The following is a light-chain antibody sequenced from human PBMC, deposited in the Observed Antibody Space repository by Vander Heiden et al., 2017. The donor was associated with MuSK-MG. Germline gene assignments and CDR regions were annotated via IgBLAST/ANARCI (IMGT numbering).Light chain of an antibody. J-gene: IGLJ3*02. V-gene: IGLV3-21*02. CDR3: QVWDSNTDHWV. CDR1: NIGSKS. Sequence: SSVLTQPPSVSVAPGQTARITCGGNNIGSKSVHWYQQKAGQAPVLVVHDDRDRPSGIPERFSGSNSGNTATLTISRVEAGEEADYYCQVWDSNTDHWVFGGGTKLTVL. CDR2: DDR.